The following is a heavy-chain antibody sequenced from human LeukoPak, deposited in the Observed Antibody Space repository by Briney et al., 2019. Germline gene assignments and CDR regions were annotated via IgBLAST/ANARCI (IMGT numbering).Heavy chain of an antibody. CDR2: ISGSGSTV. J-gene: IGHJ4*02. Sequence: GGSLRLSCAASGFTFSDYYMSWIRQAPGKGLEWVSYISGSGSTVYYAASVRGRFTISRDNAKNSLYLQMNSLRAEDTAVYYCARGLVVVPAANVGFDYWGQGTLVTVSS. D-gene: IGHD2-2*01. CDR1: GFTFSDYY. CDR3: ARGLVVVPAANVGFDY. V-gene: IGHV3-11*04.